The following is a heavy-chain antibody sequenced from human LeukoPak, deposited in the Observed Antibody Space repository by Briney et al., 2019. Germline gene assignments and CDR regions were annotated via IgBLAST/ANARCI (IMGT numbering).Heavy chain of an antibody. J-gene: IGHJ5*02. CDR1: GYTFTNNF. Sequence: GASVKVSCKASGYTFTNNFMHWVRQAPGQGLEWIGIINPSGDDTWYAQKFQGRVTMTRDMATSTDYVEVSSLRSEDTAVYYCARDNSLRDTAWWFDPWGQGTLVTVSS. CDR3: ARDNSLRDTAWWFDP. CDR2: INPSGDDT. D-gene: IGHD5-24*01. V-gene: IGHV1-46*01.